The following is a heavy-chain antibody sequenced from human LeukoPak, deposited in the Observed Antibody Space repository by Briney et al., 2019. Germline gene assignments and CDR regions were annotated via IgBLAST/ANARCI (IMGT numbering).Heavy chain of an antibody. J-gene: IGHJ6*03. V-gene: IGHV4-4*07. D-gene: IGHD4-11*01. CDR1: GGSISSYY. CDR2: IYTSGST. Sequence: SETLSLTCTVSGGSISSYYWSWIRQPAGKGLEWIGRIYTSGSTNYNPSLKSRVTMSVDTSKNQFSLKLSSVTAADTAVYYCARDKGGRSVTTWRPNYYFVDVWGKGTTDTVSS. CDR3: ARDKGGRSVTTWRPNYYFVDV.